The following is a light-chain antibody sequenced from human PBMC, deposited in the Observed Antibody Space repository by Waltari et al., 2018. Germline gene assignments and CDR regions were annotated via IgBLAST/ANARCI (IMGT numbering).Light chain of an antibody. V-gene: IGKV3-20*01. J-gene: IGKJ4*01. CDR1: QSLRSSY. CDR3: HHYGSSPLT. CDR2: GAS. Sequence: EIVLKQSPGTLSLSPGERATLSCRASQSLRSSYVAWYQQKPGLAPRLLIYGASNRAAGIPDRFGGHGSGTDFTLTIARLEPEDSAVYYCHHYGSSPLTFGGGTKVEI.